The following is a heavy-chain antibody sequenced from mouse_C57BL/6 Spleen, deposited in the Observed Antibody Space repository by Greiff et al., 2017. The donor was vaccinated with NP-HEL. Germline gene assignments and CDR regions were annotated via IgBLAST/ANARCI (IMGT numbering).Heavy chain of an antibody. CDR3: ARGITTWFAY. V-gene: IGHV1-50*01. CDR2: IDPSDSYT. D-gene: IGHD2-4*01. CDR1: GYTFTSYW. Sequence: QVQLQQPGAELVKPGASVKLSCKASGYTFTSYWMQWVKQRPGQGLEWIGEIDPSDSYTNYNQKFKGKATLTVDTSSSTAYMQLSSLTSEDSAVYYFARGITTWFAYWGQRTLVTVSA. J-gene: IGHJ3*01.